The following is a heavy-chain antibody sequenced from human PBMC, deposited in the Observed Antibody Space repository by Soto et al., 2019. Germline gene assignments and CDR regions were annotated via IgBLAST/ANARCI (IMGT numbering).Heavy chain of an antibody. J-gene: IGHJ6*02. CDR3: ARAIREAARTLDYYYYGMDV. V-gene: IGHV3-13*01. D-gene: IGHD6-6*01. CDR1: GFTFSRHD. Sequence: QPXGSLRLSCVASGFTFSRHDMHWVRQATGRGLEWVSAIGTADDTYYTGSVKGRFTISRENAKNSLYLQMNSLTAGDTAVYYCARAIREAARTLDYYYYGMDVWGQGTTVTVSS. CDR2: IGTADDT.